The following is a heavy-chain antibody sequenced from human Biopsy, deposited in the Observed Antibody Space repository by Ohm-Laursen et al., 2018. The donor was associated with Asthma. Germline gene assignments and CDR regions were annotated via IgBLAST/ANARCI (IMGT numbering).Heavy chain of an antibody. CDR1: GGTFNTYV. Sequence: SSVEVSCKSLGGTFNTYVIGWVRQAPGQGLEWMGGINSVFGTTTYPQKFQDRVTITADDSTSTVYMELSSLRSEDTAVYYCARKAGSCISRTCYSLDFWGQGTLVTVS. V-gene: IGHV1-69*01. J-gene: IGHJ4*02. CDR3: ARKAGSCISRTCYSLDF. D-gene: IGHD2-2*01. CDR2: INSVFGTT.